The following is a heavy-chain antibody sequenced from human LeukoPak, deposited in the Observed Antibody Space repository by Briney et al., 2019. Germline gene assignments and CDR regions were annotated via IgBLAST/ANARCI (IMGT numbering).Heavy chain of an antibody. Sequence: TGGSLRLSCAASGLTVSSNYMSWVPQAPGKGLEWVSIIYRGAYTYYADSVKGRFTISRDNSKNTLYLQLNSLTAEDTAVYYCGRDNRATPKGNYYYYGMHVWGQGPTVTVPS. CDR3: GRDNRATPKGNYYYYGMHV. CDR1: GLTVSSNY. V-gene: IGHV3-66*01. J-gene: IGHJ6*02. D-gene: IGHD6-13*01. CDR2: IYRGAYT.